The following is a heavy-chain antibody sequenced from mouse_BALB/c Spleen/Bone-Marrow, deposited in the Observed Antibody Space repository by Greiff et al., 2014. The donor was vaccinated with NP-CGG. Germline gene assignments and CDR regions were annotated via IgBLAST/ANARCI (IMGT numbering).Heavy chain of an antibody. CDR3: ARCLTGTSAMDY. Sequence: VQLQQSGAELVRPGTSVKVSGKASGYAFTNYLIEWVKQRPGQGLEWIGVINPGSGGTNYNEKFKAKATLTADKSSSTAYMQLSSLTSDDSAVYFCARCLTGTSAMDYWGQGTSVTVSS. V-gene: IGHV1-54*01. D-gene: IGHD4-1*01. CDR2: INPGSGGT. J-gene: IGHJ4*01. CDR1: GYAFTNYL.